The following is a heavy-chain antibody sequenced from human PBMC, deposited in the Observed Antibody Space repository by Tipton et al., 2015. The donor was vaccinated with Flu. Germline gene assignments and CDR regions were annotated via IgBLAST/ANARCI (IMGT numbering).Heavy chain of an antibody. CDR3: ARLTVRFLDSWYFFDS. CDR1: GFTFSSYA. V-gene: IGHV3-64*01. Sequence: SLRLSCAASGFTFSSYAMYWVRQAPGKGLEYVSAISSNGGSTYYANSVKGRFTISRDNSKNTLYLQMGSLRAEDMAVYYCARLTVRFLDSWYFFDSWGQGTLVTVSS. CDR2: ISSNGGST. J-gene: IGHJ4*02. D-gene: IGHD3-3*01.